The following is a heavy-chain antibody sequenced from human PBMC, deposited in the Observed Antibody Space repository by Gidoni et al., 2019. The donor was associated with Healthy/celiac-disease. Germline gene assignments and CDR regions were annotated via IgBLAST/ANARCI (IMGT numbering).Heavy chain of an antibody. D-gene: IGHD5-18*01. Sequence: QVQLVQSGAEVKTPGASVKVSCKASGYTFTSYDINWVRQATGQGLEWMGWITPNSCNTGYAQKLQGRVTMTRNTSISTAYMELSSLRSEDTAVYYCARGRRGYSYGPVAYWGQGTLVTVSS. J-gene: IGHJ4*02. V-gene: IGHV1-8*01. CDR1: GYTFTSYD. CDR3: ARGRRGYSYGPVAY. CDR2: ITPNSCNT.